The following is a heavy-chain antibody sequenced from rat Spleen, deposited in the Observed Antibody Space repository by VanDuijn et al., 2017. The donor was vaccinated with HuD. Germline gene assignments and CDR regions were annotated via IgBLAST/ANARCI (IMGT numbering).Heavy chain of an antibody. Sequence: EVQLVETGGGLVQPGRSLKLSCVASGFTFNRYWMYWVRQAPTKGLEWVATISYDGTTTSYRDSVRGRFTISRDNAKNTQYLQMDSLRSEDTATYYCARLDYWGQGVMVTVSS. CDR1: GFTFNRYW. J-gene: IGHJ2*01. CDR3: ARLDY. V-gene: IGHV5-29*01. CDR2: ISYDGTTT.